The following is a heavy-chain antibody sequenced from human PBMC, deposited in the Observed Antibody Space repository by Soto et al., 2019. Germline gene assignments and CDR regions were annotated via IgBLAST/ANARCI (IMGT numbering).Heavy chain of an antibody. V-gene: IGHV4-39*01. Sequence: SETLSLTCAVSGGSIISNSYYWGWIRQPPGQGLEWIASTFHSGSTYYNPSLKSRVTMSVDTPKNQFSLSLAPVTAPDTAVYSCARHFDYPSRWYLSRVDYWGQGIVVTVSS. D-gene: IGHD6-13*01. CDR3: ARHFDYPSRWYLSRVDY. CDR1: GGSIISNSYY. J-gene: IGHJ4*02. CDR2: TFHSGST.